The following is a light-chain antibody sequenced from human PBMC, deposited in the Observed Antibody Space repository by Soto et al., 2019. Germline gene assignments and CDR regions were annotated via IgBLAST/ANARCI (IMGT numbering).Light chain of an antibody. CDR3: SSFAGSYSSV. J-gene: IGLJ1*01. CDR1: TSDLGRYKF. V-gene: IGLV2-14*01. Sequence: QSALTQPASVSGSPGQSITLSCTGTTSDLGRYKFVSWYQQYPGKAPRLMMYEVSNRPSGVSNRFSGSKSGNTASLTISGPQAEDEAIYYCSSFAGSYSSVFGSGTKVTVL. CDR2: EVS.